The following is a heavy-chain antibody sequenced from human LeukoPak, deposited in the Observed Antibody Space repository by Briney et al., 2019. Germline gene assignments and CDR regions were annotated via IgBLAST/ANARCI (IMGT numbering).Heavy chain of an antibody. Sequence: PGGSLRLSCAASGVTFSSYSMNWVRQAPGKGLEWVSSISSSSSYIYYADSVKGRFTISRDNAKNSLYLQMNSLRAEDTAVYHCARGQDYGGSPDYWGQGTLVTVSS. V-gene: IGHV3-21*01. D-gene: IGHD4-23*01. J-gene: IGHJ4*02. CDR1: GVTFSSYS. CDR2: ISSSSSYI. CDR3: ARGQDYGGSPDY.